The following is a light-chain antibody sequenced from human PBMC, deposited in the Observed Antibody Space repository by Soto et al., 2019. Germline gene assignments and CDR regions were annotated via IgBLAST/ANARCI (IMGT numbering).Light chain of an antibody. CDR1: QSISSY. J-gene: IGKJ4*01. V-gene: IGKV1-39*01. Sequence: DIQMTQSPSSLSASVGDRVTITCRASQSISSYLNWYQQKPGKAPKLLIYAASSSQSGVPSRFSGSGSGTDFTLTISTLQPDDFATYSDQQTYISPPLSFGGGTKVDIK. CDR2: AAS. CDR3: QQTYISPPLS.